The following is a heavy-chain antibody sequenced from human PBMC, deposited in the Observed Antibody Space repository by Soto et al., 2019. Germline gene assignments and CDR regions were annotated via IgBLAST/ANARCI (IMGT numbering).Heavy chain of an antibody. CDR1: GFPFSSHA. CDR3: AKDYYFDY. V-gene: IGHV3-23*01. CDR2: ISVSGGT. Sequence: DVQLFDSGGGLVQPGGSLRLSCAASGFPFSSHAMSWVRQAPGKGLEWVSSISVSGGTYYADSVKGRFTISRDNSKRTLFLQMSSLRAEDTAVYYCAKDYYFDYWGQGTLVTVSS. J-gene: IGHJ4*02.